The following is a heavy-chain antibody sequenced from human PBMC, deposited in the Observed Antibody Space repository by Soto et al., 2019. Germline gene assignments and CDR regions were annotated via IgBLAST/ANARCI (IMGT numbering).Heavy chain of an antibody. CDR1: GGSISDYQ. CDR2: IYYSGRT. D-gene: IGHD3-16*01. V-gene: IGHV4-59*01. J-gene: IGHJ4*02. CDR3: ARMRGLGEISPYLDY. Sequence: QVQLQESGPGLVKPSETLSLTCSISGGSISDYQWNWIRQPPGKGLEWIGYIYYSGRTNYNPSLKSRLTISLDTSTRQFSLRLRSVTAADTAVYYCARMRGLGEISPYLDYWGQGDRVTVSS.